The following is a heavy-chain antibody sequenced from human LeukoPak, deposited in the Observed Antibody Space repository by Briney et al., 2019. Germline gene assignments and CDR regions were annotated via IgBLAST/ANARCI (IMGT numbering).Heavy chain of an antibody. V-gene: IGHV5-51*01. D-gene: IGHD1-14*01. CDR3: AWRKYFSTWFEP. J-gene: IGHJ5*02. CDR1: GYNFASYW. CDR2: IYRAGSLT. Sequence: GESLKTSCQGSGYNFASYWIGLVRQMPGEGLEWRGIIYRAGSLTNYSPSFQGQVTISPDKSPSTPFLQWSRLKASNSAMYYCAWRKYFSTWFEPWGQGTLVTVSS.